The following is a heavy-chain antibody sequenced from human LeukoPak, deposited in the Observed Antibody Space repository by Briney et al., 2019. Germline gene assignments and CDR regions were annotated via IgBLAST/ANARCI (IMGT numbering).Heavy chain of an antibody. J-gene: IGHJ4*02. CDR1: GYTFTSYG. CDR2: ISAYNGNT. D-gene: IGHD2-15*01. V-gene: IGHV1-18*01. Sequence: ASVKVSCKASGYTFTSYGISWVRRAPGQGLEWMGWISAYNGNTNYAQKLQGRATMTTDTSTSTAYMELRSLRSDDTAVYYCAREAHFCSGGSCSNYWGQGTPVTVSS. CDR3: AREAHFCSGGSCSNY.